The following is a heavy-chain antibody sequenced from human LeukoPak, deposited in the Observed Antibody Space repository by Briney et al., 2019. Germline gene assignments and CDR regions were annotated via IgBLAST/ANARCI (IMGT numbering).Heavy chain of an antibody. CDR3: VRGNYNFDY. V-gene: IGHV6-1*01. J-gene: IGHJ4*02. D-gene: IGHD5-24*01. CDR2: TYYRSQWYY. Sequence: SQTLSLTCAISGERVSSTGASWNWIRQSPSRGLEWLGRTYYRSQWYYEYAFSVQSRIIVAPDTSKNQFSLQLSSVTPEDTAVYYCVRGNYNFDYWGQGSLVTVSS. CDR1: GERVSSTGAS.